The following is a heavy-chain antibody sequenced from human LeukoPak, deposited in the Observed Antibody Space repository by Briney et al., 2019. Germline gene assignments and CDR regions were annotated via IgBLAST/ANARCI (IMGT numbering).Heavy chain of an antibody. D-gene: IGHD3-10*01. V-gene: IGHV4-39*07. CDR1: GGSISSSSYY. CDR3: GSGRTFDI. CDR2: IYYSGST. J-gene: IGHJ3*02. Sequence: SETLSLTCTVSGGSISSSSYYWGWIRQPPGKGLEWIGCIYYSGSTYYNPSLKSRVTISVDTSKNQFSLKLSSVTAADTAVYYCGSGRTFDIWGQGTMVTVSS.